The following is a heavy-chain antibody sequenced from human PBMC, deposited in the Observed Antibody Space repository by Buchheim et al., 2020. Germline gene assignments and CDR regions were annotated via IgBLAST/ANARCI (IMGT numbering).Heavy chain of an antibody. CDR1: GFTSINHA. J-gene: IGHJ6*02. CDR2: ITGGGVTT. Sequence: EVQLLESGGDLVQPGGSLRLSCAGSGFTSINHALNWVRQAPGKGLEWVSSITGGGVTTYYADSVKGRFTISRDNSRSTLYLQMNSLRAEDTATYFCTRRMAVAGYSFYYYGMDVWGPGTT. D-gene: IGHD6-19*01. CDR3: TRRMAVAGYSFYYYGMDV. V-gene: IGHV3-23*01.